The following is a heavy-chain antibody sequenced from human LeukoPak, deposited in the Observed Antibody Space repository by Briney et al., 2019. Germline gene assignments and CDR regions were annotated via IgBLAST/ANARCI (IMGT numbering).Heavy chain of an antibody. CDR2: ISGSSGII. CDR3: AAGRGSGYG. V-gene: IGHV3-48*01. J-gene: IGHJ4*02. Sequence: PGGSLRLSCAASGFTFNTYTMNWVRQAPGKGLEWVSYISGSSGIIDYADSVRGRFTISRDNAKNSLYLQMNSLRAEDTAVYYCAAGRGSGYGWGQGTLVTVSS. CDR1: GFTFNTYT. D-gene: IGHD3-22*01.